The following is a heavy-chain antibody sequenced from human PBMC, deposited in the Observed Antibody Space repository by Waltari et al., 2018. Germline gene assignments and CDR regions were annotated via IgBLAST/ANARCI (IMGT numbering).Heavy chain of an antibody. CDR3: ARRSGHCDGTTCSAGWFDP. CDR2: IDPEDGET. D-gene: IGHD2-2*01. Sequence: EIRLLQSGAEVKKPGATVKISCKASGNSLSDNYIHWVQQVPGKGLEWIGRIDPEDGETSYAEKFEDRVTLTADLATETAYVELSRLSSDDTATYYCARRSGHCDGTTCSAGWFDPWGQGTLVKVSS. V-gene: IGHV1-69-2*01. CDR1: GNSLSDNY. J-gene: IGHJ5*02.